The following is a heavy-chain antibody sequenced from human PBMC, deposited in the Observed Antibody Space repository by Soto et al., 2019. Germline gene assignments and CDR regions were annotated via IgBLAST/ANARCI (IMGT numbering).Heavy chain of an antibody. V-gene: IGHV3-23*01. CDR3: AKVVSGYANYYYYYGMDV. J-gene: IGHJ6*02. D-gene: IGHD5-12*01. CDR1: GFTFSSYA. Sequence: EVQLLESGGGLVQPGGSLRLSGAASGFTFSSYAMSWVRQAPGQGLEWVSAISGSGGSTYYADSVKGRFTISRDNSKNTLYLQMNSLRAEDTAVYYCAKVVSGYANYYYYYGMDVWGQGTTVTVSS. CDR2: ISGSGGST.